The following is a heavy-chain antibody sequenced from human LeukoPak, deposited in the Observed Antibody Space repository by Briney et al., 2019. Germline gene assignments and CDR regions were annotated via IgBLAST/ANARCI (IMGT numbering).Heavy chain of an antibody. J-gene: IGHJ4*01. CDR2: IYYSGST. V-gene: IGHV4-39*01. D-gene: IGHD3-22*01. Sequence: PSETLSLTCTVSGAPISSDNYYWAWIRQSPGKGLEWIGAIYYSGSTYYTPSLRSRVIISVDLSTNQFSLRLNSVTAADTAVYFCASLNTYSYDGGIYSSPYYFDCWGHGTLVTVSS. CDR3: ASLNTYSYDGGIYSSPYYFDC. CDR1: GAPISSDNYY.